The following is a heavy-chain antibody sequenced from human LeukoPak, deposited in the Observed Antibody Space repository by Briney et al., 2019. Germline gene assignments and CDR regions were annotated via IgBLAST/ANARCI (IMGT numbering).Heavy chain of an antibody. D-gene: IGHD6-6*01. CDR3: ARLWDSSSSLDY. CDR1: GASISSYY. V-gene: IGHV4-59*08. J-gene: IGHJ4*02. CDR2: IYYSGGT. Sequence: PSETLSLTCTVSGASISSYYWTWIRQPPGKGLGLEWIVYIYYSGGTNYNPSLKSRVTISIDTSKNQVSLKLSSVTAADTAVYYCARLWDSSSSLDYWGQGTLVTVSS.